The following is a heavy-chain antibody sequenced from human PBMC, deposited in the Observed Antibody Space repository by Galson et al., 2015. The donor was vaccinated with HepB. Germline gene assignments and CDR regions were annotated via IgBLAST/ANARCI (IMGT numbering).Heavy chain of an antibody. CDR2: ISYDGSNK. CDR1: GFTFSSYA. CDR3: ARDMGLALGGYDSSGSLDY. J-gene: IGHJ4*02. D-gene: IGHD3-22*01. Sequence: SLRLSCAASGFTFSSYAMHWVRQAPGKGLEWVAVISYDGSNKYYADSVKGRFTISRDNSKNTLYLQMNSLRAEDTAVYYCARDMGLALGGYDSSGSLDYWGQGTLVTVSS. V-gene: IGHV3-30*04.